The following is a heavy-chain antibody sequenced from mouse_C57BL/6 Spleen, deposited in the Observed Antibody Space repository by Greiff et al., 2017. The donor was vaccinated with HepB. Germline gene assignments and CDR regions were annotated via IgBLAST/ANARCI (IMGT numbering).Heavy chain of an antibody. CDR3: ARPYGSSYGWFAY. J-gene: IGHJ3*01. Sequence: EVKLMESGGGLVKPGGSLKLSCAASGFTFSDYGMHWVRQAPEKGLELVAYISSGSSTIYYADTVKGRFTISRDNAKNTLFLQMTSLRSEDTAMYYCARPYGSSYGWFAYWGQGTLVTVSA. CDR2: ISSGSSTI. CDR1: GFTFSDYG. D-gene: IGHD1-1*01. V-gene: IGHV5-17*01.